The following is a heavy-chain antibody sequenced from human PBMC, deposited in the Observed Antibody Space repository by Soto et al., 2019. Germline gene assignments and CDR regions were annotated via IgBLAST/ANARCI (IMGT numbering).Heavy chain of an antibody. D-gene: IGHD5-18*01. V-gene: IGHV1-46*01. Sequence: ASVKVSCKASGYTFSNYYIHWVRQAPGQGLEWMGIVNPNGYTSTLAQKFQGRLTVTSDTSTNTVYMDMGSLTPEDTAVYFCARDLHGAFTTMVYWGQGTLVTVSS. CDR2: VNPNGYTS. J-gene: IGHJ1*01. CDR3: ARDLHGAFTTMVY. CDR1: GYTFSNYY.